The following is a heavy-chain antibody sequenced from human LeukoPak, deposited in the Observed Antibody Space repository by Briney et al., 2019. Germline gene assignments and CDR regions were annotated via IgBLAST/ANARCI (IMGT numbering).Heavy chain of an antibody. CDR1: GGSISSYY. Sequence: PSETLSLTCTVSGGSISSYYRSWIRQPPGKGLEWIGYIYYSGSTNYNPFLKSRVTISVDTSKNQFSLKLSSVTAADTAVYYCARDTYGDYAYDYWGQGTLVTVSS. CDR2: IYYSGST. D-gene: IGHD4-17*01. J-gene: IGHJ4*02. CDR3: ARDTYGDYAYDY. V-gene: IGHV4-59*01.